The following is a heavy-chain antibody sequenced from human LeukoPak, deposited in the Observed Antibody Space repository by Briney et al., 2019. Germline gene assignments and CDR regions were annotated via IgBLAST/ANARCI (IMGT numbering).Heavy chain of an antibody. D-gene: IGHD5-12*01. J-gene: IGHJ4*02. Sequence: PGGSLRLSCVASGFTFSNYWMHWVRQAPGKGLVWVSRINSDGSSTTYADSVKGRFTISRDNAKNTLYLQVNSLRAEDTAVYYCARDRGYTQDYWGQGTLVTVSS. CDR2: INSDGSST. CDR3: ARDRGYTQDY. V-gene: IGHV3-74*01. CDR1: GFTFSNYW.